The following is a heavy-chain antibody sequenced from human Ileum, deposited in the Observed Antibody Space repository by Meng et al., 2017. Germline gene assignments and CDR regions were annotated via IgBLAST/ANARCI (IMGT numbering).Heavy chain of an antibody. CDR1: GGSISVVSY. D-gene: IGHD4-23*01. CDR2: IDHLGIA. V-gene: IGHV4-4*02. J-gene: IGHJ4*02. Sequence: QVQLQESVPGLVKPLGTCFLPCSVSGGSISVVSYWSWVRQSPGKGLEWIGQIDHLGIAYYKPSLKSRVTMSIDQSKSQFSLRLTSVSAADTAVYYCARHGGYYQDFWGQGTLVTVSS. CDR3: ARHGGYYQDF.